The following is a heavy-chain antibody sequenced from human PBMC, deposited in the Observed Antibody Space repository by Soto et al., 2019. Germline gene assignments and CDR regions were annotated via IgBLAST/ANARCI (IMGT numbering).Heavy chain of an antibody. Sequence: SETLSLTCAVYGGSFSGYYWSWIRQPPGKGLEWIGEINHSGSTNYNPSLKSRVTISVDTSKNQFSLKLSSVTAADTAVYYCARGTYCSGGSCYGAYYYYYMDVWGKGTTVTVSS. CDR2: INHSGST. V-gene: IGHV4-34*01. CDR3: ARGTYCSGGSCYGAYYYYYMDV. J-gene: IGHJ6*03. D-gene: IGHD2-15*01. CDR1: GGSFSGYY.